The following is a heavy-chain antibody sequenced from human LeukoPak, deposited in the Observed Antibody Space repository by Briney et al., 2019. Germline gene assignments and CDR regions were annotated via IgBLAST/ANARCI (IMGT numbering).Heavy chain of an antibody. CDR2: VYPNSGGT. J-gene: IGHJ4*02. D-gene: IGHD4-17*01. Sequence: ASVKVSCKASGYTFTGYYMHWVRQAPGQGLEWMGWVYPNSGGTNYPQKFQGRVTKTRDTSTTTAYMEVSRLTSDDTAVYYCARASRPTVTIDPYYFDYWGQGTLVTVSS. CDR1: GYTFTGYY. CDR3: ARASRPTVTIDPYYFDY. V-gene: IGHV1-2*02.